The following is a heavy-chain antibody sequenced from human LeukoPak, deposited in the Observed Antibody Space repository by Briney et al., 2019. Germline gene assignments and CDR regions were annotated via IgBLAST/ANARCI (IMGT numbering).Heavy chain of an antibody. D-gene: IGHD4-17*01. CDR1: GFTFSTYA. CDR3: ARDRLTTVTTFHFDY. V-gene: IGHV3-33*01. CDR2: IWSDSTNK. Sequence: GRSLRLSCAASGFTFSTYAMHWVRQAPGKGLEWVAVIWSDSTNKYYADSVRDRFTIPRDNSKNTLYLQMSSLRAEDTAMYYCARDRLTTVTTFHFDYWGQGTLVTVSS. J-gene: IGHJ4*02.